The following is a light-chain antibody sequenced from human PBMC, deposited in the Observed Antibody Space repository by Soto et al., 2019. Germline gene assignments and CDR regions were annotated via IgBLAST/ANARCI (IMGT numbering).Light chain of an antibody. CDR3: YSYTTTNTWL. CDR1: SSNIGAGYD. V-gene: IGLV1-40*01. Sequence: QSVLTQPPSVSGAPGQRVTIPCTGSSSNIGAGYDVHWYQQLPGTAPKLVLYGDNNRPSGVPDRFSASKSGTSASLAITGLRAEDEADYYCYSYTTTNTWLFGGGTKLTVL. J-gene: IGLJ3*02. CDR2: GDN.